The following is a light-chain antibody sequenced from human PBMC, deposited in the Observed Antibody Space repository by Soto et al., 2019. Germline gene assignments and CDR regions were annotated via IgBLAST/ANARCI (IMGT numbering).Light chain of an antibody. CDR3: PVSSFISRR. V-gene: IGKV1-5*03. J-gene: IGKJ2*01. CDR2: KAS. CDR1: HSIRCW. Sequence: RVTKMPATRSAWVGDRDNIACLANHSIRCWLAWYQQKPGRAPTLLIYKASSLQRGVPSRFSGSGSETEFTLTISILQPEDFTPYCCPVSSFISRRFDQVTKVDIK.